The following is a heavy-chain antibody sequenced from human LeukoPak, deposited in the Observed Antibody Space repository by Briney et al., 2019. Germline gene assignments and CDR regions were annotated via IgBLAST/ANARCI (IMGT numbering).Heavy chain of an antibody. Sequence: GGSLRHSCAASGITFDNYGNNWVRQAPGKGLEWVSRIHWNGGRTGYADSVKGRFTISRDNAQNSLYLQMNRLGVEDTAVYYCARDAGYGYDRFDYWGQGTQVTVSS. CDR3: ARDAGYGYDRFDY. CDR1: GITFDNYG. J-gene: IGHJ4*02. CDR2: IHWNGGRT. D-gene: IGHD5-18*01. V-gene: IGHV3-20*04.